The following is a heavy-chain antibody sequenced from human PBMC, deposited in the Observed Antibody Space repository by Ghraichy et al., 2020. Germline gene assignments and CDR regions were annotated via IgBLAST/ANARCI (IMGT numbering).Heavy chain of an antibody. J-gene: IGHJ3*02. CDR1: GFTFSSHW. CDR2: IKTDGSEK. D-gene: IGHD2-2*03. V-gene: IGHV3-7*01. Sequence: GGSLRLSCAASGFTFSSHWMTWVRQASGKGLEWVANIKTDGSEKYYVDSVKGRFTISRDNAMNSLYLQMKSLRAEDTAVYYCARDSGYCRTTSCKGDAFDIWGQGTMVTVFS. CDR3: ARDSGYCRTTSCKGDAFDI.